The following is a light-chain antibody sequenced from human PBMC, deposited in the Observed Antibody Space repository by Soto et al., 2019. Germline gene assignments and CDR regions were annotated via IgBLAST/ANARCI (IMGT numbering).Light chain of an antibody. Sequence: DIQMTQSPSTLSASVVDRVTITCRASQGISTWLAWYQQKPGKAPKLLIYDASSLESGVPSRLSGSGSGTEFTLTITSLQPDDFATYYCQQYNSYPWTFGQGTKVDI. J-gene: IGKJ1*01. CDR1: QGISTW. CDR2: DAS. CDR3: QQYNSYPWT. V-gene: IGKV1-5*01.